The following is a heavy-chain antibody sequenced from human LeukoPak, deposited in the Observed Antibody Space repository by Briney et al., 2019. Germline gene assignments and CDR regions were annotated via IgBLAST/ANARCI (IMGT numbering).Heavy chain of an antibody. Sequence: GSLRLSCAASGFTFSSYGMHWIRQPPGKGLEWIGSIYYSGSTYYNPSLKSRVTISVDTSKNQFSLKLSSVTAADTAVYYCARAVAARINNWFDPWGQGTLVTVSS. D-gene: IGHD6-19*01. J-gene: IGHJ5*02. CDR1: GFTFSSYG. CDR3: ARAVAARINNWFDP. CDR2: IYYSGST. V-gene: IGHV4-39*01.